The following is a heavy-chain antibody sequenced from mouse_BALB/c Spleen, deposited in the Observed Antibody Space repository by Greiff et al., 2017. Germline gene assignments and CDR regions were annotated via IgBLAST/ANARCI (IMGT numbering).Heavy chain of an antibody. J-gene: IGHJ4*01. Sequence: QVQLQQSGAELVRPGSSVKISCKASAYAFSSYWMNWVKQRPGQGLEWIGQINPGDGDTNYNGKFKGKATLTADKSSSTAYMQLSSLTSEDSAVSFCARGGGYYAMDYWGQGTSVTVSS. CDR3: ARGGGYYAMDY. CDR2: INPGDGDT. V-gene: IGHV1-80*01. CDR1: AYAFSSYW.